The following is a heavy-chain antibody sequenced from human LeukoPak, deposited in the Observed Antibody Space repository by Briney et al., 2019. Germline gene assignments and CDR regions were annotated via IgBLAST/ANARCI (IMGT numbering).Heavy chain of an antibody. CDR3: ARAPDSSGPAEFDY. CDR1: GGPISSYY. D-gene: IGHD3-22*01. Sequence: SETLSLTCTVSGGPISSYYWSWIRQPPGKGLEWIGYIYYSGSTNYNPSLKSRVTISVDTSKNQFSLKLSSVTAADTAVYYCARAPDSSGPAEFDYWGQGTLVTVSS. CDR2: IYYSGST. J-gene: IGHJ4*02. V-gene: IGHV4-59*01.